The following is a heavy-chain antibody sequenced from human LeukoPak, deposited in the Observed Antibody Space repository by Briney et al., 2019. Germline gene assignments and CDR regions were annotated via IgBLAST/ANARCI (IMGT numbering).Heavy chain of an antibody. V-gene: IGHV4-59*08. CDR2: IYYSGST. CDR1: GGSISSYY. D-gene: IGHD2-15*01. CDR3: ARLRITQYYFDY. J-gene: IGHJ4*02. Sequence: SETLSLTCTVSGGSISSYYWSWIRQPPGKGLEWIGYIYYSGSTNYNPSLKSRVTISVVTSKNQFSLKLSSVTAADTAVYYCARLRITQYYFDYRGQGTLVTVSS.